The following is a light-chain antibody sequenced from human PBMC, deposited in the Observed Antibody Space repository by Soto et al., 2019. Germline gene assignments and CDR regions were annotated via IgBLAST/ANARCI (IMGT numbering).Light chain of an antibody. Sequence: EIVMTQSPDTLSVSPGEAATLSCRASQSISINLAWYQQNPGQAPRLGIYGASSRSTGFPAGFRGEGSGTESTLSSPGPQAADVETYHCQRCSGGLTFGQGTKVDIK. J-gene: IGKJ1*01. V-gene: IGKV3-15*01. CDR1: QSISIN. CDR3: QRCSGGLT. CDR2: GAS.